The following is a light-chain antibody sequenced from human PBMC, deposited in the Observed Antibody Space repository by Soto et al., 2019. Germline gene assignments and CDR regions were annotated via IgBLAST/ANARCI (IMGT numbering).Light chain of an antibody. V-gene: IGKV1-5*01. J-gene: IGKJ1*01. CDR3: QHYQSSWT. CDR2: DAS. Sequence: DIQMTQSPSTLSASVGDRVIITCRASQSISSWLAWYQQKPGKVPNLLIYDASNLESGVPSSFSGSGSGTEFTLTISSLQPDDFAIYYCQHYQSSWTFGHGTKLDIK. CDR1: QSISSW.